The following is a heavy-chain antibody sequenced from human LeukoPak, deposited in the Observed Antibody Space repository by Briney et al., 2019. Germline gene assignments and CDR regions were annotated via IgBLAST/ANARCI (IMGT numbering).Heavy chain of an antibody. CDR2: ISWNSGSI. V-gene: IGHV3-9*03. CDR3: AKGLYSSSSGPLGY. Sequence: GGSLRLSCAASGFTFDDYAMHWVRQAPGKGLEWVSGISWNSGSIDYADSVKGRFTISRDDAKNSLYLQMNSLRAEDMALYYCAKGLYSSSSGPLGYWGQGTLVTVSP. CDR1: GFTFDDYA. D-gene: IGHD6-6*01. J-gene: IGHJ4*02.